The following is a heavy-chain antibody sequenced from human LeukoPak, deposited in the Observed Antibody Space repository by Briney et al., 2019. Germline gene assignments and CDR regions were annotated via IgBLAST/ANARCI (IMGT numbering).Heavy chain of an antibody. D-gene: IGHD1-26*01. J-gene: IGHJ4*02. CDR1: GGSISSYY. CDR2: IYYSGST. V-gene: IGHV4-59*08. CDR3: ARLTNTGNYQYYFDY. Sequence: PSETLSLTCTISGGSISSYYWSWIRQPPGKGLEWIGYIYYSGSTSYNPSLKSRVTILVDTSKNQFSLRLRSVTAADTAVYYCARLTNTGNYQYYFDYWGQGTLVTVSS.